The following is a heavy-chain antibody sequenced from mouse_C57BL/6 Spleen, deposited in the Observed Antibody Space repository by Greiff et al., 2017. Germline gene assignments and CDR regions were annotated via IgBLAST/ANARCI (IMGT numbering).Heavy chain of an antibody. V-gene: IGHV8-8*01. CDR3: ARMGGRGGYYYAMDF. CDR1: GFSLSTFCMV. J-gene: IGHJ4*01. CDR2: IWWDVDM. Sequence: QVTLNESGPGLLQPSQTLSLTCSFPGFSLSTFCMVLGWLRQPSGKGLECLAHIWWDVDMYYNPSLKSRLTIPKDTSKNQLFRKIANVDTADTATYYCARMGGRGGYYYAMDFWGTGTSVTVSS.